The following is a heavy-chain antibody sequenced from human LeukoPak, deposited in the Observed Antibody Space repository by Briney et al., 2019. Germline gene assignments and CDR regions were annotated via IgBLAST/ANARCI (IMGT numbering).Heavy chain of an antibody. CDR2: IYYSGST. CDR1: GGSISSYY. J-gene: IGHJ4*02. V-gene: IGHV4-59*01. Sequence: SETLSLTCTVSGGSISSYYWSWIRQPPGKGLEWIGYIYYSGSTNYNPSLKSRVTISVVTSKNQFSLKLSSVTAADTAVYYCARGQGYYYDSSGYYYVDWGQGTLVTVSS. CDR3: ARGQGYYYDSSGYYYVD. D-gene: IGHD3-22*01.